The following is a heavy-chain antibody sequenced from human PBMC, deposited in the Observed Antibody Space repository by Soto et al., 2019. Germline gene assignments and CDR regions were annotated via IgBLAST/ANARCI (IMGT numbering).Heavy chain of an antibody. CDR2: ISYDGSNK. J-gene: IGHJ4*02. CDR3: AKDRDRGVTRSLYY. Sequence: PGGSLRLSCAASGFTFSSYGMHWVRQAPGKGLEWVAVISYDGSNKYYADSVKGRFTISRDNSKNTLYLQMNSLRAEDTAVYYCAKDRDRGVTRSLYYWGQGTLVTVSS. D-gene: IGHD3-10*01. CDR1: GFTFSSYG. V-gene: IGHV3-30*18.